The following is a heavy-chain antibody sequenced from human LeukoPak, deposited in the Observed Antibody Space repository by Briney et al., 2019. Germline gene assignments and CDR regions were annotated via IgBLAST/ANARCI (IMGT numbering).Heavy chain of an antibody. J-gene: IGHJ5*02. V-gene: IGHV3-30*02. CDR2: IRYDGSNK. Sequence: SGGSLRLSCAASGFIFSSFGMHWVRQAPGKGPEWVAFIRYDGSNKYYADSVKGRFTISRDNSKNTLYLQMNSPRAEDTAIYYCAKDRGDYTNWFDPWGQGTLVTVSS. CDR1: GFIFSSFG. D-gene: IGHD4-17*01. CDR3: AKDRGDYTNWFDP.